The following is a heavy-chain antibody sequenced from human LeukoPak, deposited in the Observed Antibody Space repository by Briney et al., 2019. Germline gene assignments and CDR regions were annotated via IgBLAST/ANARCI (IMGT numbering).Heavy chain of an antibody. J-gene: IGHJ5*02. CDR3: ARGRAAAASNWFDP. CDR1: GGSISSSSYY. Sequence: PSETLSLTCTVSGGSISSSSYYWGWIRQPPGKGLEWIGSIYYSGSTYYNPSLKSRVTISVDTSKNQFSLKLSSVTAADTAVYYCARGRAAAASNWFDPGAREPWSPSPQ. CDR2: IYYSGST. V-gene: IGHV4-39*07. D-gene: IGHD6-13*01.